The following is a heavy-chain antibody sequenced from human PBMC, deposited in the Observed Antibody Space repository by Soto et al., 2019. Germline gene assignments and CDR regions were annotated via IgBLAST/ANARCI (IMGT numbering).Heavy chain of an antibody. Sequence: PSETLSLTFTVSGGSISSSSYYWGWIRQPPGKGLEWIGEINYSGSTNYNPSLKSRVTISVDTSKNQFSLKLSSVTAADTAVYNCARAFTYSSSSGYYYGMDVWGQGTTVTVSS. J-gene: IGHJ6*02. CDR1: GGSISSSSYY. CDR3: ARAFTYSSSSGYYYGMDV. D-gene: IGHD6-6*01. V-gene: IGHV4-39*07. CDR2: INYSGST.